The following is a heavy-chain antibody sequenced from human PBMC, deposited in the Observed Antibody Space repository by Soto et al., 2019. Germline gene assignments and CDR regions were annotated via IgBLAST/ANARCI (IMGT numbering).Heavy chain of an antibody. V-gene: IGHV6-1*01. Sequence: SQTLSLTSAISGDSVSSNIATWNWIRQSPSRGLEWLGRTYYRSKWHNEYAVSVKSRITIISDTSKNQVSLQQNSMTPEDTAVYYCARSSVGTNKVSFDYWGQGSVVTVSS. CDR2: TYYRSKWHN. CDR1: GDSVSSNIAT. J-gene: IGHJ4*02. CDR3: ARSSVGTNKVSFDY. D-gene: IGHD7-27*01.